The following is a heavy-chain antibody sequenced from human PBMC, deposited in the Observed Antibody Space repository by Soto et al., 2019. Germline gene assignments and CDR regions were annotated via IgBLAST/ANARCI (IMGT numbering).Heavy chain of an antibody. D-gene: IGHD6-13*01. J-gene: IGHJ6*02. CDR1: GGTFSSYA. Sequence: SVNVSCKASGGTFSSYAISWVRQAPGQGLEWMGGIIPIFGTANYAQKFQGRVTITADESTSTAYMELSSLRSEDTAVYYCARIKVPYSSSWYNHYCYGMDVWGQGTTVTVSS. CDR3: ARIKVPYSSSWYNHYCYGMDV. CDR2: IIPIFGTA. V-gene: IGHV1-69*13.